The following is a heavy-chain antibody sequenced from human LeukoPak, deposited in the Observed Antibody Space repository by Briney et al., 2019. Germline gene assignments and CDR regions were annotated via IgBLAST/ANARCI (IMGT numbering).Heavy chain of an antibody. CDR1: GYTLTELS. V-gene: IGHV1-24*01. J-gene: IGHJ4*02. CDR2: FDPEDGKT. CDR3: AMTLPVNLIVEGYFDY. Sequence: ASAKVSCKVSGYTLTELSMHWVRQAPGKGLEWMGGFDPEDGKTIYAQKFQGRVTMTEDTSTDTAYMELSSLRSEDTAVYYCAMTLPVNLIVEGYFDYWGQGTLVTVSS. D-gene: IGHD3-22*01.